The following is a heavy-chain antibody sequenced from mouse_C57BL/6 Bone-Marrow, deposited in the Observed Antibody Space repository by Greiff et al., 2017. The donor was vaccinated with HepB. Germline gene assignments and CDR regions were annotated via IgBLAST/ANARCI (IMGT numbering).Heavy chain of an antibody. V-gene: IGHV5-9*01. CDR1: GFTFSSYT. CDR2: ISGGGGNT. CDR3: ARQYDYDPFDY. D-gene: IGHD2-4*01. J-gene: IGHJ2*01. Sequence: EVQRVESGGGLVKPGGSLKLSCAASGFTFSSYTMSWVRQTPEKRLEWVATISGGGGNTYYPDSVKGRFTISRDNAKNTLYLQMSSLRSEDTALYYCARQYDYDPFDYWGQGTTLTVSS.